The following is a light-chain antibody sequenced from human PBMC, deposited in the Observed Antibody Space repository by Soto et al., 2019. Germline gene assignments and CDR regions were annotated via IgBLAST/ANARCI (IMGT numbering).Light chain of an antibody. CDR1: QTISTC. CDR2: KAS. CDR3: QHYNSYPYT. V-gene: IGKV1-5*03. Sequence: DIQMTQSPSTLSASVGDRVTITCRASQTISTCLAWYQQRPGKDPNLLIYKASSLESAVSSRWSGSGSGTEFTLTISNLQTDDFATYYCQHYNSYPYTFGQGTKLEIK. J-gene: IGKJ2*01.